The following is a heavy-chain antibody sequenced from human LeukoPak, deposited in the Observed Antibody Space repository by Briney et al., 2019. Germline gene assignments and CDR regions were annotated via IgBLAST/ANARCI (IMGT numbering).Heavy chain of an antibody. D-gene: IGHD2-2*02. CDR3: ARDNTPALDY. J-gene: IGHJ4*02. V-gene: IGHV3-7*01. CDR2: IKQDGSEK. CDR1: GSTFSNYW. Sequence: GGSLRLSCAASGSTFSNYWMSWVRQAPGKGLEWVANIKQDGSEKYYVDSVKGRFIISRGNAKNSLYLQMNSLRAEDTAVYYCARDNTPALDYWGQGTLVTVSS.